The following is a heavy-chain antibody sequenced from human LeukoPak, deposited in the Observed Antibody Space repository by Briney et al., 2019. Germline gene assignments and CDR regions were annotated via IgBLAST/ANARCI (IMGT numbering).Heavy chain of an antibody. V-gene: IGHV4-34*01. D-gene: IGHD2-2*01. CDR2: INHSGST. Sequence: PSETLSLTCAVYGGSFSGYYWSWIRQPPGKGLEWIGEINHSGSTNYNPSLKSRVTISVDTSKNQFSLKPSSVTAADTAVYYCARPHCSSTSCYYYFDYWGQGTLVTVSS. CDR3: ARPHCSSTSCYYYFDY. J-gene: IGHJ4*02. CDR1: GGSFSGYY.